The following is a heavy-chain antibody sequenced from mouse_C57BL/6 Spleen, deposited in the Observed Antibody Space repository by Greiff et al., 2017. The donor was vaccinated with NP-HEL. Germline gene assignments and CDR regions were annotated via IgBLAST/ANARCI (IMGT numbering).Heavy chain of an antibody. CDR1: GYTFTDYY. CDR3: ALIYYGNLYYFDY. CDR2: INPNNGGT. V-gene: IGHV1-26*01. Sequence: VQLQQSGPELVKPGASVKISCKASGYTFTDYYMNWVKQSHGKSLEWIGDINPNNGGTSYNQKFKGKATLTVDKSSSTAYMELRSLTSEDSAVYYCALIYYGNLYYFDYWGQGTTLTVSS. D-gene: IGHD2-1*01. J-gene: IGHJ2*01.